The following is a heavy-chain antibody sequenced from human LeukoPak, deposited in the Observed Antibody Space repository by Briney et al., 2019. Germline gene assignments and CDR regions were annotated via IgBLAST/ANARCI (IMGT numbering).Heavy chain of an antibody. D-gene: IGHD2-2*01. J-gene: IGHJ4*02. CDR1: GGTFSSYA. CDR3: ARDDKAAARLAY. V-gene: IGHV1-69*05. CDR2: IIPIFGTA. Sequence: WASVKVSCKASGGTFSSYAISWVRQAPGQGLEWMGGIIPIFGTANYAQKFQGRVTITTDESTSTAYMELSSLRSEDTAVYYCARDDKAAARLAYWGQGTLVTVSS.